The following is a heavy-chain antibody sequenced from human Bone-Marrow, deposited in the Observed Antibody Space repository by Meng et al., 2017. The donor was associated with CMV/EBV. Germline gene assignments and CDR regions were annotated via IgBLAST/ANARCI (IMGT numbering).Heavy chain of an antibody. J-gene: IGHJ6*02. D-gene: IGHD6-6*01. Sequence: GESLKISCAASGFTFSSYGMHWVRQAPGKGLEWVAFIRYDGSNKYYADSVKGRFTISRDNSKNMLYLQMNSLRAEDTAVYYCAKVEEQLVGPHSGMDVWGQGTTVTVSS. CDR1: GFTFSSYG. CDR2: IRYDGSNK. V-gene: IGHV3-30*02. CDR3: AKVEEQLVGPHSGMDV.